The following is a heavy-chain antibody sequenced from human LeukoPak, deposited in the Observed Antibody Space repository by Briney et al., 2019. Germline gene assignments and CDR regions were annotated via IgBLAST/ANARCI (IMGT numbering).Heavy chain of an antibody. V-gene: IGHV3-21*01. Sequence: PGGSLRLSCAASGFTFSSYSMSWVRQAPGKGLEWVSSISSSSSYIYYADSVKGRFTISRDNAKNSLYLQMNSLRAEDTAVYYCARGRTVAGTRDYWGQGTLVTVSS. CDR2: ISSSSSYI. J-gene: IGHJ4*02. CDR1: GFTFSSYS. D-gene: IGHD6-19*01. CDR3: ARGRTVAGTRDY.